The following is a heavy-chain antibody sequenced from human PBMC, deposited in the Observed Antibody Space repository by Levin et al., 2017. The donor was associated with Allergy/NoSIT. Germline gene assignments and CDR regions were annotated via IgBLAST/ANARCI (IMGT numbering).Heavy chain of an antibody. CDR2: SNPDGITT. J-gene: IGHJ4*02. Sequence: GESLKISCQTSGNAFNGYYVHWVRQAPGQGLEWLGVSNPDGITTNYAQKFRGRVTMTRDTSTSTVYVELSSLRSEDTAVYYCARERYGGNPWGDYWGQGTLVTVSS. CDR1: GNAFNGYY. V-gene: IGHV1-46*02. CDR3: ARERYGGNPWGDY. D-gene: IGHD4/OR15-4a*01.